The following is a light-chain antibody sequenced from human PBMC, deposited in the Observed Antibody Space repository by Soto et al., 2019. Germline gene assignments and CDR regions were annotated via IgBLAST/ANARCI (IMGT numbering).Light chain of an antibody. CDR2: GAS. V-gene: IGKV3-20*01. J-gene: IGKJ1*01. Sequence: EILMTQSPATLSVSPGERATLSCRASQSVSSYLAWYQQRPGQAPRLLIHGASSRATGIPDRFSGSGSGTDFTLTISRLEPEDFGVYYCQQYGRPFGQGTKVDIK. CDR1: QSVSSY. CDR3: QQYGRP.